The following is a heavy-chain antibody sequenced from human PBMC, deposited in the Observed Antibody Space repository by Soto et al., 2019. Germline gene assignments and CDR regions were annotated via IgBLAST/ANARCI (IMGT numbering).Heavy chain of an antibody. J-gene: IGHJ6*02. D-gene: IGHD1-26*01. Sequence: GGSLRLSCAASGFTFSSYSMNWVRQAPGKGLEWVSSISSSSSYIYYADSVKGRFTISRDNAKNSLYLQMNSLRAEDTAVYYCARTVGWEIQQTRDYYYGMDVWGQGTTVTVSS. CDR3: ARTVGWEIQQTRDYYYGMDV. CDR2: ISSSSSYI. V-gene: IGHV3-21*01. CDR1: GFTFSSYS.